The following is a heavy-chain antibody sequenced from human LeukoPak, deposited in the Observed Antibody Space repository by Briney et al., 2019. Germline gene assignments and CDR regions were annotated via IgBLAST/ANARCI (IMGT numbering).Heavy chain of an antibody. V-gene: IGHV4-30-2*01. D-gene: IGHD1-26*01. Sequence: PSETLSLTCAVSGGSISSGGYSWSWLRQPPGQGLEWVGYIYHSGSTYYNPSIKSRVTISVNTSKNQFSLKLSSVTAADTADYYCARGACGGSYQQPCYDWGQGTLVIVAS. CDR3: ARGACGGSYQQPCYD. J-gene: IGHJ1*01. CDR1: GGSISSGGYS. CDR2: IYHSGST.